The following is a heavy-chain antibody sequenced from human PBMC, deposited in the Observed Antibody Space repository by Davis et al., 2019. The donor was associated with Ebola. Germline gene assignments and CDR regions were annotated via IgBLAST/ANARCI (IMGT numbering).Heavy chain of an antibody. CDR2: ISYSGST. CDR1: GGSISSGGYY. D-gene: IGHD4-11*01. CDR3: ARVLTTVTTGWFDP. V-gene: IGHV4-31*03. J-gene: IGHJ5*02. Sequence: SETLSLTCTVSGGSISSGGYYWSWIRQHPGKGLEWIGYISYSGSTYYNPSLKSRVTISVDTSKNQFSLKLSSVTAADPAVYYCARVLTTVTTGWFDPWGQGTLVTVSS.